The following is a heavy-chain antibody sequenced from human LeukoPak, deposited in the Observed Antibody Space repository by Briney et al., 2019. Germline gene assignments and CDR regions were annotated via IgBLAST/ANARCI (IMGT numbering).Heavy chain of an antibody. CDR2: INPNSSGT. CDR3: LLGTRGLRLFDY. Sequence: ASVKVPCKASGYTFTGHYMLSVRQAPGQPLEWTGWINPNSSGTNYPQQFHGRVTITRVTSLSTAYMDLSRLSSDDPGVDCLLLGTRGLRLFDYWGQRTLVSVSS. D-gene: IGHD5-12*01. CDR1: GYTFTGHY. V-gene: IGHV1-2*02. J-gene: IGHJ4*02.